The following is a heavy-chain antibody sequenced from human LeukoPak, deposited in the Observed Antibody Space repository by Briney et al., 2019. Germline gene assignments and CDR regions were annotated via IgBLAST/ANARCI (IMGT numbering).Heavy chain of an antibody. CDR2: IYPGDSDT. CDR3: ARRPSYAPFDY. J-gene: IGHJ4*02. Sequence: GASLKISCKGSGYSLTSYWIGCVRQMPGKGLGWMGIIYPGDSDTRYSPSFQGQVSISADKSNSTAYLRWSSLKASDTAMYYCARRPSYAPFDYWGQGTLVTVSS. CDR1: GYSLTSYW. V-gene: IGHV5-51*01. D-gene: IGHD2-2*01.